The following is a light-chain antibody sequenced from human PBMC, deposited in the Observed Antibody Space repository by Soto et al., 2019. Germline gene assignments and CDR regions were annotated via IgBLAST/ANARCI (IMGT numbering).Light chain of an antibody. V-gene: IGLV2-14*01. Sequence: QSVLTQPASVSGSPGQSITISCTGTSSDVGGYNYVPWYQQHPGKAPKLMIYDVSNRPSGVSNRFSGSKSGNTASLTISGLQAEDGADYYCSSYTSSSTLQVFGTGTKVTVL. CDR1: SSDVGGYNY. CDR2: DVS. CDR3: SSYTSSSTLQV. J-gene: IGLJ1*01.